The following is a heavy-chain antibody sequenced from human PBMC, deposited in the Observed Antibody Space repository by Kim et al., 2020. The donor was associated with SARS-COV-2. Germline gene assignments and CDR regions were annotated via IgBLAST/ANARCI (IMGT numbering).Heavy chain of an antibody. CDR3: AREITGIAVVLTYYGMDV. CDR1: GFTFSSYG. CDR2: IWYDGSNK. D-gene: IGHD6-19*01. J-gene: IGHJ6*02. V-gene: IGHV3-33*01. Sequence: GGSLRLSCAASGFTFSSYGMHWVRQAPGKGLEWVAVIWYDGSNKYYADSVKGRFTISRDNSKNTLYLQMNSLRAEDTAVYYCAREITGIAVVLTYYGMDVWGQGTTVTVSS.